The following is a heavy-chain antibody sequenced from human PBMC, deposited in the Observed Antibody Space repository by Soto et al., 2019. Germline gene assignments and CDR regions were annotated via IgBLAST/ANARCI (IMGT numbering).Heavy chain of an antibody. CDR1: GYTFTNYD. CDR3: ARSSGGNFGIIIEGSNWFDP. V-gene: IGHV1-8*01. D-gene: IGHD3-3*01. CDR2: VNPNSGNT. Sequence: GASVKVSCKTSGYTFTNYDIMWVRRVAGQGLEWMGWVNPNSGNTGYAQKFQGRITMTRDTSRSTVYMELSSLRSDDTAIYYCARSSGGNFGIIIEGSNWFDPWGQGTLVTVSS. J-gene: IGHJ5*02.